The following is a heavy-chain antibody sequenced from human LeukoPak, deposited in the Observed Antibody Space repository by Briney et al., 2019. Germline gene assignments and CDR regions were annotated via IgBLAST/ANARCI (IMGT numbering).Heavy chain of an antibody. V-gene: IGHV4-59*02. CDR3: ARGAAPGDF. D-gene: IGHD6-25*01. Sequence: SETLSLTCTVSGDSVTTYYWSWVRQPPGKGLEWVGAIYYSGNTRGSTNYNPSLKNRVTMSVDTCKNQFSLRLTSVSAADTATYFCARGAAPGDFWGQGILVIVSS. J-gene: IGHJ4*02. CDR1: GDSVTTYY. CDR2: IYYSGNTRGST.